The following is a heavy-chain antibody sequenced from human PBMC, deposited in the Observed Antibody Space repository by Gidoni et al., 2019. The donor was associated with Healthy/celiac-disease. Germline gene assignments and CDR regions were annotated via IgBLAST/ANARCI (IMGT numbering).Heavy chain of an antibody. V-gene: IGHV3-53*01. J-gene: IGHJ4*02. CDR2: IYSGGST. Sequence: EVQLVESGGGLIQPGGSLRLSCAASGFTVSSNYMSWVRQAPGKGLAWVSVIYSGGSTYYADSVKGRFTISRDNSKNTLYLQMNSLRAEDTAVYYCARLGITGTTGFDYWGQGTLVTVSS. CDR1: GFTVSSNY. CDR3: ARLGITGTTGFDY. D-gene: IGHD1-7*01.